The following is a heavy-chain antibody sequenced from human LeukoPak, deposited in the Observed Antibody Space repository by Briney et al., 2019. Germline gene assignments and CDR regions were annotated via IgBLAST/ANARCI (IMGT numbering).Heavy chain of an antibody. V-gene: IGHV4-34*01. Sequence: PSESLSLTCAVYGGSFSNYYWSWIRQPPGKGLEWIGEINHSGSTNYNPSLKSRVTISVDTSKNQFSLKLSSVTAADTAVYYCARGGRIVVVPASSARDRSLGYWGQGTLVTVSS. J-gene: IGHJ4*02. CDR2: INHSGST. D-gene: IGHD2-2*01. CDR1: GGSFSNYY. CDR3: ARGGRIVVVPASSARDRSLGY.